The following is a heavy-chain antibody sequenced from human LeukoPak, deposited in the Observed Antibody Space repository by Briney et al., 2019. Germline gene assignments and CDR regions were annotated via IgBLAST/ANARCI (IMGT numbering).Heavy chain of an antibody. CDR1: GRSFSCEF. Sequence: AVTLSLPSAAYGRSFSCEFWSGIRPPPAKGLEWSGVINYSGSTNYNPTLQRRVTISLDTSQNQFSLHLSSVTAPAPARHYCAGGRQWLVLFVYWGEG. CDR2: INYSGST. V-gene: IGHV4-34*01. D-gene: IGHD6-19*01. CDR3: AGGRQWLVLFVY. J-gene: IGHJ4*02.